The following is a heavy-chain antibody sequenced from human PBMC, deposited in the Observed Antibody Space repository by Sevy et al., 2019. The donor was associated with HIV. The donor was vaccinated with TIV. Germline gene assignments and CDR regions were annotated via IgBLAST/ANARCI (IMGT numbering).Heavy chain of an antibody. D-gene: IGHD1-1*01. CDR2: ISGSGGTI. Sequence: GGSLRLSCEASGFSLSDYSITWVRRAPGKGLEWVSYISGSGGTIYYADSVKGRFTISRDNDKNSVYLELNSLRGDDTAVYFCTRDPSSRFPGKYPARYFDLWGQGTQVTVSS. V-gene: IGHV3-48*01. J-gene: IGHJ4*02. CDR1: GFSLSDYS. CDR3: TRDPSSRFPGKYPARYFDL.